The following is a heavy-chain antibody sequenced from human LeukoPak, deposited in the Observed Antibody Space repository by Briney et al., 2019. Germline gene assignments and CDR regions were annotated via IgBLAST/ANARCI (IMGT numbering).Heavy chain of an antibody. Sequence: PGGSLRLSCAAFGFTFSSYAMSWVRQAPGKGLEWVSAISGSGGSTYYADSVKGRFTISRDNSKNTLYLQMNSLRAEDTAVYYCAKDAVIQLWLRYFDYWGQGTLVTVSS. CDR2: ISGSGGST. CDR3: AKDAVIQLWLRYFDY. J-gene: IGHJ4*02. CDR1: GFTFSSYA. V-gene: IGHV3-23*01. D-gene: IGHD5-18*01.